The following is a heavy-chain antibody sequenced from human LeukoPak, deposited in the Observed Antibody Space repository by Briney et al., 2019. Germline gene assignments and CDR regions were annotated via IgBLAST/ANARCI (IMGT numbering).Heavy chain of an antibody. CDR1: GFTFSSYE. Sequence: GGSLRLSCAASGFTFSSYEMNWVRQAPGKGLEWVAFIRYDGSNKYYADSVKGRFTVSRDNSKNTLYLQMKSLRAEDTAVYYCAELGITMIGGVWGKGTTVTISS. V-gene: IGHV3-30*02. J-gene: IGHJ6*04. CDR3: AELGITMIGGV. CDR2: IRYDGSNK. D-gene: IGHD3-10*02.